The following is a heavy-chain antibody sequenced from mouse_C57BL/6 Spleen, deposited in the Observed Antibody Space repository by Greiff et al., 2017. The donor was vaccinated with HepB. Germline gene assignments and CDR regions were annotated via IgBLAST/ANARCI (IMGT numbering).Heavy chain of an antibody. CDR2: IYPRSGNT. Sequence: QVQLKQSGAELARPGASVKLSCKASGYTFTSYGISWVKQRTGQGLEWIGEIYPRSGNTYYNEKFKGKATLTADKSSSTAYMELRSLTSEDSAVYFCARRSYGSSYDWYFDVWGTGTTVTVSS. V-gene: IGHV1-81*01. J-gene: IGHJ1*03. CDR1: GYTFTSYG. D-gene: IGHD1-1*01. CDR3: ARRSYGSSYDWYFDV.